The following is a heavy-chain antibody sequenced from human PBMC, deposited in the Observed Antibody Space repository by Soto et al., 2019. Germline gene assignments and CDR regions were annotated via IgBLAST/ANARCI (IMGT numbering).Heavy chain of an antibody. J-gene: IGHJ5*01. CDR3: VRLIGNSWLDF. D-gene: IGHD1-26*01. CDR1: GDSVSSSSVT. CDR2: THYRSKWYN. V-gene: IGHV6-1*01. Sequence: QVQLQQSEPGLVKPSQTLSLTCALSGDSVSSSSVTWNWIRQSPSRGLEWMGRTHYRSKWYNDNEESVKSRITITTDTSKNQCSLHLNSVTHEATAVYSCVRLIGNSWLDFWGQGTLVTVSS.